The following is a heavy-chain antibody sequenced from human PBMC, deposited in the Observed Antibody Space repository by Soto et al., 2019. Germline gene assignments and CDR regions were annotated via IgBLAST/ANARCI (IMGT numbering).Heavy chain of an antibody. CDR2: IDPDGTTT. V-gene: IGHV3-74*01. D-gene: IGHD1-1*01. Sequence: LRLSCVTSGFDFSYYWIHWIRQAPGKGLVWVSRIDPDGTTTNYADSVKGRFTVSRDNAKDTAYLQMDSLTADDTALYYCTGGLRPSSAGTGAYWGPGTLVTVSS. CDR1: GFDFSYYW. J-gene: IGHJ1*01. CDR3: TGGLRPSSAGTGAY.